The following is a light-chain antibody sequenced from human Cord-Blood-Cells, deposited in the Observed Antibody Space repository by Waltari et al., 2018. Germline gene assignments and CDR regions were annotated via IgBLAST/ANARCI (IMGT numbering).Light chain of an antibody. Sequence: DIVMTQSPDSLAVSLGERATINCKSSQSVLYSSNNKNYLAWYQQKPGQPPKLLIYWASTRESGVPYRFSGSGSGTDFTLTISSLQAEDVAVYYCQQYYSTPLTFGGGTK. CDR2: WAS. V-gene: IGKV4-1*01. J-gene: IGKJ4*01. CDR3: QQYYSTPLT. CDR1: QSVLYSSNNKNY.